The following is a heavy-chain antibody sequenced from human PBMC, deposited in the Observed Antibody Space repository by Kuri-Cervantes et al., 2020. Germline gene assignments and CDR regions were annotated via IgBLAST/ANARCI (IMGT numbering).Heavy chain of an antibody. CDR3: ARGGGWYSPDY. D-gene: IGHD6-19*01. V-gene: IGHV4-34*01. J-gene: IGHJ4*02. CDR2: INHSGST. Sequence: SETLSLTCAVYGGSFSGYYWSWIRQPPGKGLEWIGEINHSGSTNYNPSLKSRVTISVDTSKNQFSLKLSSVTAADTAVYYCARGGGWYSPDYWGQGTLVTVSS. CDR1: GGSFSGYY.